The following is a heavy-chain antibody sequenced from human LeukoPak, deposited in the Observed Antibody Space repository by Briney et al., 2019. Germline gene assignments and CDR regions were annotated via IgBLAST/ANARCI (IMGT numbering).Heavy chain of an antibody. V-gene: IGHV3-30*02. CDR2: IWYDGSKK. Sequence: PGGSLRLSCAASGFTFTSHGMHCVRQAPGKGLEWLALIWYDGSKKYYADSVKGRFTVSRDNSKDTLWLQMNSLRTEDTAVYYCAKDDTSGYYYIDYWGQGTLVTVSS. CDR1: GFTFTSHG. J-gene: IGHJ4*02. D-gene: IGHD3-22*01. CDR3: AKDDTSGYYYIDY.